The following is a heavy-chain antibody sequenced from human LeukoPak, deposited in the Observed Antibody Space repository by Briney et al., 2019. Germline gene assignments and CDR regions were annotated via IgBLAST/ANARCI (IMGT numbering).Heavy chain of an antibody. CDR1: GGSISSYY. CDR3: ARDRYGARPYYFDY. J-gene: IGHJ4*02. CDR2: IYYSGST. V-gene: IGHV4-59*12. Sequence: ASETLSLTCTVSGGSISSYYWSWIRQPPGKGLEWIGYIYYSGSTNYNPSLKSRVTISVDTSKNQFSLKLSSVTAADTAVYYCARDRYGARPYYFDYWGQGTLVTVSS. D-gene: IGHD4-17*01.